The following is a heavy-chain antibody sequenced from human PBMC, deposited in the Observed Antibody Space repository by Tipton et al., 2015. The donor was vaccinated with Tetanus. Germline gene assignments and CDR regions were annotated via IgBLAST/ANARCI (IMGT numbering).Heavy chain of an antibody. D-gene: IGHD3-3*01. CDR2: INHSGST. Sequence: LRLSCAASGFTFSTYGMYWVRQAPGKGLEWIGEINHSGSTNYNPSLKSRVTISVDTSKNQFSLKLSSVTAADTAVYYCARDAGGWSGKDYYGMDVWGQGTTVTVSS. CDR1: GFTFSTYG. V-gene: IGHV4-34*01. CDR3: ARDAGGWSGKDYYGMDV. J-gene: IGHJ6*02.